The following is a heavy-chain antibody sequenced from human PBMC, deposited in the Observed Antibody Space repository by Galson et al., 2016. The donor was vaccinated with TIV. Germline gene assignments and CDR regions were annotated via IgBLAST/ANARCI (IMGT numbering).Heavy chain of an antibody. J-gene: IGHJ4*02. Sequence: SLRLSCAASGFNFDDYDMYWVRQAPGKGLEWVSGISWNSNSFGYADSVKGRFTISRDNAKNALFLEMNSLRVEDTAVYYCAKAAGSGSSWRFDYWGQGTPVTVSS. CDR1: GFNFDDYD. V-gene: IGHV3-9*01. CDR3: AKAAGSGSSWRFDY. CDR2: ISWNSNSF. D-gene: IGHD6-13*01.